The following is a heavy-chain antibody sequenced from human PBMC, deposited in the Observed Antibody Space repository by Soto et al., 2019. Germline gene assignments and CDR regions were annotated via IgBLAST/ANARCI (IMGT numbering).Heavy chain of an antibody. D-gene: IGHD3-16*02. CDR1: GGSISSSSYY. CDR2: IYYSGST. J-gene: IGHJ3*02. CDR3: ARGRIYVWGSYRYTPFDAFDI. V-gene: IGHV4-39*01. Sequence: PSETLSLTCIASGGSISSSSYYWGWIRQPPGKGLEWIGSIYYSGSTYYNPSLKSRVTISVDTSKNQFSLKLSSVTAADTAVYYCARGRIYVWGSYRYTPFDAFDIWGQGTMVTVSS.